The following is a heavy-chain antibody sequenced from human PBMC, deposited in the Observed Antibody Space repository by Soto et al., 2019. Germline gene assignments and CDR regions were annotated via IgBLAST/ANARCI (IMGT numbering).Heavy chain of an antibody. CDR1: GFAFSNCA. Sequence: GGSLRLSCAASGFAFSNCAMSWVRQAPGKGLEWVSTIKTGGDTTFYADPVKGRFTTSRDDSKNTLYLQMNSLRAEDTATYYCTKDVTGDIGADFWGQGTPVTVSS. D-gene: IGHD2-21*02. J-gene: IGHJ4*02. CDR3: TKDVTGDIGADF. CDR2: IKTGGDTT. V-gene: IGHV3-23*03.